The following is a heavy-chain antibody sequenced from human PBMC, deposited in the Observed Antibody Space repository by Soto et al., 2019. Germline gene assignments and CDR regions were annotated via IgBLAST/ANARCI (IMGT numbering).Heavy chain of an antibody. J-gene: IGHJ5*01. Sequence: QVQLVESGGGVVQPGRSLRLTCAASGFIFSGSGMHWVRQAPGKGLEWVALVSNDGIRKYYGDSVKGRFTISRDNAENTLYLQMNSLRAEDTAVYYCARWVGGSMYDNSGKYDSWGQGTLVNVSS. CDR1: GFIFSGSG. CDR3: ARWVGGSMYDNSGKYDS. D-gene: IGHD3-22*01. V-gene: IGHV3-30*03. CDR2: VSNDGIRK.